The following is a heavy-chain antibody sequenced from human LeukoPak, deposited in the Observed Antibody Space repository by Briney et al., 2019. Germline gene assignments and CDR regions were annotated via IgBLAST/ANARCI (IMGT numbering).Heavy chain of an antibody. J-gene: IGHJ4*02. CDR2: ISSDGGAK. D-gene: IGHD3-22*01. CDR3: AKDRDLSDSSTYSVH. V-gene: IGHV3-30*18. Sequence: GGSLRLSCAASGFTFSSYGMNWVRQAPGKGLEWVAVISSDGGAKYYADSVKGRFAISRDNSKKTVYLQMNSLGEDDTAVYYCAKDRDLSDSSTYSVHWGQGTLVTVSS. CDR1: GFTFSSYG.